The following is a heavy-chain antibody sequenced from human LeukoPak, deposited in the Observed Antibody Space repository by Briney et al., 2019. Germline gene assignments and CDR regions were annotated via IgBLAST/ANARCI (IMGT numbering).Heavy chain of an antibody. CDR2: ISGSGGST. CDR3: AKDYYDILTGFNWFDP. CDR1: GFTFSSYA. V-gene: IGHV3-23*01. Sequence: GGSLRLSCAASGFTFSSYAMSWVRQAPGKGLEWVSAISGSGGSTYYADSVKGRFTISRDNSKNTLYLQMNSLRAEDTAVYYCAKDYYDILTGFNWFDPWGQGTLVTVSS. J-gene: IGHJ5*02. D-gene: IGHD3-9*01.